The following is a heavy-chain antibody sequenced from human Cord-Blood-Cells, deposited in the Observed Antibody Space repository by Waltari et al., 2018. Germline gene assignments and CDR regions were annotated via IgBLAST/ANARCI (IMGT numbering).Heavy chain of an antibody. J-gene: IGHJ3*02. D-gene: IGHD6-6*01. CDR1: GGRFRRYA. Sequence: QVQLAQSGAEVKKPGSSVKVSCKASGGRFRRYAIRWVRQAPGQGLEWMGGIIPIFGTANYAQKFQGRVTITADESTSTAYMELSSLRSEDTAVYYCVRALTGSGQLVDAFDIWGQGTMVTVSS. V-gene: IGHV1-69*01. CDR2: IIPIFGTA. CDR3: VRALTGSGQLVDAFDI.